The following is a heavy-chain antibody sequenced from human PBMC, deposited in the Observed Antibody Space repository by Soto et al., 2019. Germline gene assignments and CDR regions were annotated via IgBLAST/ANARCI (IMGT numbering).Heavy chain of an antibody. V-gene: IGHV4-30-4*01. CDR1: GGSISSGDYY. CDR2: IYYSGRT. Sequence: QVQLQESGPGLVKPSQTLSLTCTVSGGSISSGDYYWSWIRQPPGKGLDWIGYIYYSGRTHYNPSLKTQVTISVDTSKNQFSPKLRSVTAADTAVYYCASVSYFNAFDYWGQGTLVTVSS. CDR3: ASVSYFNAFDY. D-gene: IGHD3-9*01. J-gene: IGHJ4*02.